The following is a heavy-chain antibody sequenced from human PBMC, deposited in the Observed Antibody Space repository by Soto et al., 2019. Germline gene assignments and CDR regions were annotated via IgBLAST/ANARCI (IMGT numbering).Heavy chain of an antibody. CDR3: ASHGSRASSSYSYYGMGV. V-gene: IGHV5-51*01. Sequence: PGPALKISSLGSEYSVTNDCIPWVRLMPGKGLECMGAMYPGDSDTRHSPSFQGQVPISADKSIRFPYLQGRSLKASDNAIYYCASHGSRASSSYSYYGMGVWGQGTTVTVSS. D-gene: IGHD2-2*03. CDR2: MYPGDSDT. J-gene: IGHJ6*02. CDR1: EYSVTNDC.